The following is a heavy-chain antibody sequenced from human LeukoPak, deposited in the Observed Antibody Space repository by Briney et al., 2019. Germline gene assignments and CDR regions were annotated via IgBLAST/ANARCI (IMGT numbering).Heavy chain of an antibody. Sequence: GGSLRLSCAASGFTFSSYWMHWVRQAPGKGLVWVSRINSDGSSTSYADSVKGRFTISRDNAKNTLYLQMNSLRAEDTAVYYCARQFDGSHPNAFDIWGQGTMVTVSS. D-gene: IGHD1-26*01. CDR2: INSDGSST. CDR3: ARQFDGSHPNAFDI. V-gene: IGHV3-74*01. J-gene: IGHJ3*02. CDR1: GFTFSSYW.